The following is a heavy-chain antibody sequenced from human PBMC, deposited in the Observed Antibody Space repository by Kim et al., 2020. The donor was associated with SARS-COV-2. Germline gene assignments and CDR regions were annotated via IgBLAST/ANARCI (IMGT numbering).Heavy chain of an antibody. J-gene: IGHJ6*02. CDR3: ARRRDCSSTSCYGMDV. V-gene: IGHV5-51*01. CDR1: GYSFTSYW. Sequence: GESLKISCKGSGYSFTSYWIGWVRQMPGKGLEWMGIIYPGDSDPRYSPSFQGQVTISADKSISTAYLQWSSLKASDTAMYYCARRRDCSSTSCYGMDVWGQGTTVTVSS. CDR2: IYPGDSDP. D-gene: IGHD2-2*01.